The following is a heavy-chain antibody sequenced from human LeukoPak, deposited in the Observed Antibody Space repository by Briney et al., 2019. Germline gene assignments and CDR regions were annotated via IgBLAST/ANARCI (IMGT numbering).Heavy chain of an antibody. CDR2: VSFRGDNI. D-gene: IGHD3-22*01. CDR1: GFMFSSYA. J-gene: IGHJ4*02. Sequence: GGSLRLSCAASGFMFSSYAMTWVRQAPGKGLEWVSSVSFRGDNIYYADSVKGRFTISRDNSKNTLYLQMNSLRAEDTAVYYCARSDYYDSSGYYYDAPPDYWGQGTLVTVSS. CDR3: ARSDYYDSSGYYYDAPPDY. V-gene: IGHV3-23*01.